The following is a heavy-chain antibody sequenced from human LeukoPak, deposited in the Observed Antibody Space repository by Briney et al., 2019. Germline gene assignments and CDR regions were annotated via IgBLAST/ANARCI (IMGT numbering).Heavy chain of an antibody. J-gene: IGHJ1*01. CDR3: ARDRHYYDSSGYPEYFQH. V-gene: IGHV3-11*01. CDR2: ISSSGSTI. Sequence: GGSLRLSCAASGFTFSDHYMSWIRQAPGKGLEWVSYISSSGSTIYYADSVKGRFTISRDNAKNSLYLQMNSLRAEDTAVYYCARDRHYYDSSGYPEYFQHWGQGTLVTVSS. CDR1: GFTFSDHY. D-gene: IGHD3-22*01.